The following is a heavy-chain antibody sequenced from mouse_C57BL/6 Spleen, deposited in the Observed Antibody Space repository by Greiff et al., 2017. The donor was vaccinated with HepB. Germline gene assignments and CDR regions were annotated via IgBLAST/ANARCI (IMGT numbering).Heavy chain of an antibody. CDR2: INPSNGGT. J-gene: IGHJ1*03. CDR1: GYTFTSYW. CDR3: ARRGIYDYHWYVDV. D-gene: IGHD2-4*01. Sequence: QVQLQQPGTELVKPGASVKLSCKASGYTFTSYWMHWVKQRPGQGLEWIGNINPSNGGTTYNEKFKSKATLTVDKSSSTAYMQLRSMTSEDSAVYYSARRGIYDYHWYVDVWGKGTTVTVSS. V-gene: IGHV1-53*01.